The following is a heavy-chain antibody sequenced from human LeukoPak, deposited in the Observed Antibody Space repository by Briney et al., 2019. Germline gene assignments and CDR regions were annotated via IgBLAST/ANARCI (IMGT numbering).Heavy chain of an antibody. CDR2: IYYSGST. CDR3: ARDIAVAGRTEYFQH. J-gene: IGHJ1*01. V-gene: IGHV4-59*01. CDR1: GGSISSYY. D-gene: IGHD6-19*01. Sequence: SETLSLTCTVSGGSISSYYWSWIRQPPGKGLEWIGYIYYSGSTSYNPSLKSRVTISEDTSKNQFSLKLSSVTAADTAVYYCARDIAVAGRTEYFQHWGQGTLVTVSS.